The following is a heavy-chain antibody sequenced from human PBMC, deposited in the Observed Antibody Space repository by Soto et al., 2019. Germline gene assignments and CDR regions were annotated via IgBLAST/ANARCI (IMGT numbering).Heavy chain of an antibody. CDR2: IKQDGSEK. CDR3: ARDGGPIVVVPAASGPDDAFDI. CDR1: GFTFSSYW. Sequence: PGGSLRLSCAASGFTFSSYWMSWVRQAPGKGLEWVANIKQDGSEKYYVDSVKGRFTISRDNAKNSLYLQMNSLRAEDTAVYYCARDGGPIVVVPAASGPDDAFDIWGQGTMVTVSS. V-gene: IGHV3-7*03. J-gene: IGHJ3*02. D-gene: IGHD2-2*01.